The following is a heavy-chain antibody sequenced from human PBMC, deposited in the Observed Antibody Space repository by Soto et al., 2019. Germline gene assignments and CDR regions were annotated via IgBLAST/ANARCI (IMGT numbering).Heavy chain of an antibody. CDR1: GYTFTSYD. V-gene: IGHV1-8*01. CDR2: MNPNSGYT. Sequence: QVQLVQSGAEVKKPGASVKASCKASGYTFTSYDINWVRQATGQGLEWMGRMNPNSGYTAYAQKFQGRVTMTRYTSTTTAYMELTSLRSEDTAVYYCVREGYGSTGLDSWGQGTRVTVSS. CDR3: VREGYGSTGLDS. J-gene: IGHJ4*02. D-gene: IGHD2-2*01.